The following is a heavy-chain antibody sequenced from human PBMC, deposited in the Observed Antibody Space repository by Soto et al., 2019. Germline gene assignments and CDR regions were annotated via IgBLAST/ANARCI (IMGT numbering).Heavy chain of an antibody. Sequence: SVKVSCKASGGTFSSYAISWVRQAPGQGLEWMGGIIPIFGTANYAQKFQGRVPITADESTSTAYMELSSLRSEDTAVYYCATMYYYDSSGYENYSGQGTLVTFCS. CDR2: IIPIFGTA. D-gene: IGHD3-22*01. CDR1: GGTFSSYA. V-gene: IGHV1-69*13. CDR3: ATMYYYDSSGYENY. J-gene: IGHJ4*02.